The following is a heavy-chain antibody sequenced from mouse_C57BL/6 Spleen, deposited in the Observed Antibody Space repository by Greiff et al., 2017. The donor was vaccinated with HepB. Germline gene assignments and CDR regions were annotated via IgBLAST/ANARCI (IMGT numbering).Heavy chain of an antibody. V-gene: IGHV1-63*01. Sequence: VQLQQSGAELVRPGPSVKMSCKASGYTFTNYWIGWAKQRPGHGLEWIGDIYPGGGYTNYNEKFKGKATLTADKSSSTAYMQFSSLTSEDSAIYYCARRGYGYDEGWYFDVWGTGTTVTVSS. D-gene: IGHD2-2*01. CDR2: IYPGGGYT. CDR1: GYTFTNYW. J-gene: IGHJ1*03. CDR3: ARRGYGYDEGWYFDV.